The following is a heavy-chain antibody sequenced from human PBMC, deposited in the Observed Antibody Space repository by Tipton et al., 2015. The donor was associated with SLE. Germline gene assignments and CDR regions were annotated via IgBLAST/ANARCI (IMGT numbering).Heavy chain of an antibody. CDR2: ISGSGSTI. Sequence: SLRLSCAASGVTFGSYAMSWVRQAPGKGLEWVSYISGSGSTIYYADSVKGRFTISRDNAKNSLYLQMNSLRAEDTAVYYCAREPSDHGYFDYWGQGTLVTVSS. V-gene: IGHV3-48*01. J-gene: IGHJ4*02. CDR3: AREPSDHGYFDY. D-gene: IGHD1-14*01. CDR1: GVTFGSYA.